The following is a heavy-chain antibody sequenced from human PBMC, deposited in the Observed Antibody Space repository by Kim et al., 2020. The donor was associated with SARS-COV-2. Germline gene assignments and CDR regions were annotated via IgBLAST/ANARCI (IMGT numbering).Heavy chain of an antibody. J-gene: IGHJ4*02. CDR3: AKGASRLAAARTYYFDY. D-gene: IGHD6-13*01. CDR1: GFTFSSYA. CDR2: ISGSGGST. V-gene: IGHV3-23*01. Sequence: GGSLRLSCAASGFTFSSYAMSWVRQAPGKGLEWVSGISGSGGSTYYADSVKGRFTISRDNSKNTLYLQINNLRAEDTAVYYCAKGASRLAAARTYYFDYWGQGTLVTVSS.